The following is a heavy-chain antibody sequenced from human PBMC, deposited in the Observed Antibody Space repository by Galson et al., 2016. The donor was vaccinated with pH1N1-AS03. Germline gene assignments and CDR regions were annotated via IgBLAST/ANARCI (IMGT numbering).Heavy chain of an antibody. J-gene: IGHJ4*02. V-gene: IGHV3-21*01. CDR2: IDEGGSHP. CDR1: GFTFSKTG. Sequence: SLRLPCAASGFTFSKTGMNWVRQAPGKGPEWVSSIDEGGSHPYSAGSLQGRFTISRDNTKNSLFLHMNSLRAEDTAVYYCVTDGTFGSTIEHWGQGTLVTVSS. CDR3: VTDGTFGSTIEH. D-gene: IGHD2-15*01.